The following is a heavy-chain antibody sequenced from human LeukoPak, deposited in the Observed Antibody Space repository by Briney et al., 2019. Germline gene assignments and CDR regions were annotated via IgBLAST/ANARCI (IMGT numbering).Heavy chain of an antibody. J-gene: IGHJ5*01. CDR2: IYYTGTT. CDR1: GDSFGSGHYY. D-gene: IGHD3-10*01. Sequence: SETLSLTCTVSGDSFGSGHYYWSWIRQSPGKGLEWIGYIYYTGTTYYNPSLESRITISIDTSRNQFSLKLRSVTAADTAVYYCAREWFGELKGFDPWGQGTLVTVSS. V-gene: IGHV4-30-4*01. CDR3: AREWFGELKGFDP.